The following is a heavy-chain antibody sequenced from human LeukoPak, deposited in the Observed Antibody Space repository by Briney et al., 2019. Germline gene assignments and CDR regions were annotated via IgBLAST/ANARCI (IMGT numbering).Heavy chain of an antibody. V-gene: IGHV1-46*01. J-gene: IGHJ5*02. CDR3: ARDLITMVRGVRWTPWFDP. Sequence: ASVKVSCKASGYTFSSQHIHWVRQAPGQGLEWMGKINPSFNPGVDVTSYAQKFQGRVTITRDTSASTAYMELSSLRSEDTAVYYCARDLITMVRGVRWTPWFDPWGQGTLVTVSS. CDR1: GYTFSSQH. CDR2: INPSFNPGVDVT. D-gene: IGHD3-10*01.